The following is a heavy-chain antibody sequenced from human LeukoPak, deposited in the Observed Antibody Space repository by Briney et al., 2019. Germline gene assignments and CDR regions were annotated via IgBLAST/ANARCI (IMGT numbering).Heavy chain of an antibody. J-gene: IGHJ4*02. CDR3: AREDLGDIVVVVAATYFDY. V-gene: IGHV1-69*04. CDR2: IIPILGIA. Sequence: ASVTVSCTASGGTFSSYAISWVRQAPGQGLEWMGRIIPILGIANYAQKFQGRVTITADKSTSTAYMELSSLRSEDTAVYYCAREDLGDIVVVVAATYFDYWGQGTLVTVSS. D-gene: IGHD2-15*01. CDR1: GGTFSSYA.